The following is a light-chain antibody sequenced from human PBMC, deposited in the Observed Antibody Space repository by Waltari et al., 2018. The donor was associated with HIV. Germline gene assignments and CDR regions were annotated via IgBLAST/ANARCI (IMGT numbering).Light chain of an antibody. CDR2: YDS. J-gene: IGLJ2*01. V-gene: IGLV3-21*04. CDR1: NIGSKS. Sequence: SYVLTQPPSVSVAPGKTARITCGGNNIGSKSGHWYQQKPGQAPVLVIYYDSDRPSGIPERFSGSNSGNTATLTISRVEAGDEADYYCQVWDSSSDHFGGGTKLTVL. CDR3: QVWDSSSDH.